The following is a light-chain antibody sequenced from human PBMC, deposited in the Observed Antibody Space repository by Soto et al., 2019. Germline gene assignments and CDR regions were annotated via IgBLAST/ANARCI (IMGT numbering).Light chain of an antibody. V-gene: IGKV3-15*01. Sequence: EIVMTQSPATLSVSPGERATLSCRASQSVRSNLAWYQQKPGQAPRLLIYGASTRATGIPARFSGSGSGTEFTLTISSLQSEDFAVYYCHQYNSWPPWTFGQGTKVEIK. J-gene: IGKJ1*01. CDR3: HQYNSWPPWT. CDR2: GAS. CDR1: QSVRSN.